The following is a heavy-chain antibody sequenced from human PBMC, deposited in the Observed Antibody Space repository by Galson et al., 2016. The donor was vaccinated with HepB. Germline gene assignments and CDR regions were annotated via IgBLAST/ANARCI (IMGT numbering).Heavy chain of an antibody. CDR3: ARVGGGSYYGGLDY. D-gene: IGHD1-26*01. CDR1: GGTFSSYA. J-gene: IGHJ4*02. V-gene: IGHV1-69*06. CDR2: IIPIFGTA. Sequence: SMKVSCKASGGTFSSYAISWVRQAPGQGLAWMGGIIPIFGTANYAQKFQGRVTITADKSTSTAYMELSSLRSEDTAVYYCARVGGGSYYGGLDYWGQGTLVTVSS.